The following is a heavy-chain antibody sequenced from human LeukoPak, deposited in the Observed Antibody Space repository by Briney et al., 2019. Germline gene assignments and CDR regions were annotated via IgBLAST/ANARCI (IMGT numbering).Heavy chain of an antibody. CDR2: ISSSSRTI. CDR1: GFIFSSYS. CDR3: AREPDITGWVGAFDY. J-gene: IGHJ4*02. D-gene: IGHD6-19*01. V-gene: IGHV3-48*04. Sequence: PGGSLRLSCATSGFIFSSYSMNWVRQAPGKGLEWVSYISSSSRTIYYADSAKGRFTISRDNSKNSVYLQMNNLRAEDTAVYYCAREPDITGWVGAFDYWGQGTVVTVSS.